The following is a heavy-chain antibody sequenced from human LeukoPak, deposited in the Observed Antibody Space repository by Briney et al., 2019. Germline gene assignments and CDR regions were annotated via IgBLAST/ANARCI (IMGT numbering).Heavy chain of an antibody. CDR2: ISDRGRT. Sequence: PSETLSPTCTVSGGSVHEHYWSWIRQPPGKALEWIGYISDRGRTHYNPSLKSRVTISVDTSKNQFSLGLISVTTADTAFYYCAREVVGVPADDWFDPWGQGTLVTVSS. CDR3: AREVVGVPADDWFDP. D-gene: IGHD3-10*01. J-gene: IGHJ5*02. CDR1: GGSVHEHY. V-gene: IGHV4-59*02.